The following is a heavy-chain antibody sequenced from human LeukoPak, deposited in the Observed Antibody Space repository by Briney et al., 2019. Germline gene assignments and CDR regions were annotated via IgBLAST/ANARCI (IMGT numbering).Heavy chain of an antibody. J-gene: IGHJ4*02. D-gene: IGHD1-26*01. CDR3: AKVEWELPPDY. CDR2: IDGSGTNT. CDR1: GFTFSSYG. Sequence: GGSLRLSCAVSGFTFSSYGMSWVRQAPGKGLEWVSAIDGSGTNTYYADSVKGRFTISRDNSKNTLYLQMNSLRAEDTAVYYCAKVEWELPPDYWGQGTLVTVSS. V-gene: IGHV3-23*01.